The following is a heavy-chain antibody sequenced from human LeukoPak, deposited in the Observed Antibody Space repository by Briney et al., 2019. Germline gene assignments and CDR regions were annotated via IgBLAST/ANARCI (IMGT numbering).Heavy chain of an antibody. Sequence: GSSVTVSCTASGGTFTSYAISWVRQAPGQGLEWMGVIIPIFGTANYAQKVQGRVTITTDESTSTAYMELSSLRSEDTAVYYCARAGAARRRDDAFDIWGQGTMVTVSS. CDR2: IIPIFGTA. J-gene: IGHJ3*02. CDR3: ARAGAARRRDDAFDI. CDR1: GGTFTSYA. D-gene: IGHD6-6*01. V-gene: IGHV1-69*05.